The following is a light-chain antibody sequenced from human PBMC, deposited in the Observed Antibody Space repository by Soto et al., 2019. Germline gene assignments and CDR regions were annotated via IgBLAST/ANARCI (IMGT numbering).Light chain of an antibody. CDR1: QSISDT. Sequence: EIMMTQSPATLSVSPGARATLSCRASQSISDTLAWYQQKPGQSPRLLILGASTRATGFPARFSGSGSGTDFTLTISSLQSEDLAVYYCQQYNTWPWTVGQGTKVDSK. J-gene: IGKJ1*01. CDR2: GAS. V-gene: IGKV3-15*01. CDR3: QQYNTWPWT.